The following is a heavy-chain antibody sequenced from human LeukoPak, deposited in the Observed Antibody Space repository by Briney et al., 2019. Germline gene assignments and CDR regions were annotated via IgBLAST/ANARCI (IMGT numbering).Heavy chain of an antibody. CDR1: GGSISSYY. V-gene: IGHV4-59*01. CDR2: VYFSGSTSYSPSLT. J-gene: IGHJ4*02. Sequence: SETLSLTCTVSGGSISSYYWSWIRQPPGKGLEWIGYVYFSGSTSYSPSLTNYNPSLKSRVTISGDTSKNQFSLKLSSVTAADTAVYYYARENTGYSDYLPFDYWGQGTLVTVSS. D-gene: IGHD4-11*01. CDR3: ARENTGYSDYLPFDY.